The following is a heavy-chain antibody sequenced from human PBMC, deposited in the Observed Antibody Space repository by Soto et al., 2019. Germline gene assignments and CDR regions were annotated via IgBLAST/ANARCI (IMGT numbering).Heavy chain of an antibody. CDR3: ARLIYYGSGSYWFDYYYMDV. CDR1: GYTFTSYD. V-gene: IGHV1-8*01. CDR2: MNPNSGNT. J-gene: IGHJ6*03. D-gene: IGHD3-10*01. Sequence: ASVKVSCKASGYTFTSYDINWVRQATGQGLEWMGWMNPNSGNTGYAQKFQGRVTMTRNTSISTAYMELSSLRSEDTAVYYCARLIYYGSGSYWFDYYYMDVWGKGTTVTVSS.